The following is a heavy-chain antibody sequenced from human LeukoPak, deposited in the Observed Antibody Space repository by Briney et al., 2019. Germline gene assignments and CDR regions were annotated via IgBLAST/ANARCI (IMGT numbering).Heavy chain of an antibody. V-gene: IGHV3-73*01. J-gene: IGHJ4*02. D-gene: IGHD3-22*01. CDR1: GFTFSGSA. CDR2: IRSKANSYAT. CDR3: TPLWDYYDSSGYFDY. Sequence: PGGFLRLSCAASGFTFSGSAMHWARQASGKGLEWVGRIRSKANSYATAYAASVKGRFTISRDDSKNTAYLQMNSLKTEDTAVYYCTPLWDYYDSSGYFDYWGQGTLVTVSS.